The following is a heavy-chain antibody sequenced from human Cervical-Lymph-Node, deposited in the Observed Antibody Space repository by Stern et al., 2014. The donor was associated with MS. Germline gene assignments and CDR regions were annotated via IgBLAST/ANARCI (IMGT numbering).Heavy chain of an antibody. J-gene: IGHJ1*01. CDR2: MNPDSGDT. V-gene: IGHV1-8*01. Sequence: VQLVESGAEVRKPGASVRLSCKASGYLFTSDDINWVRQASGQGLEWMGWMNPDSGDTGFEQKFRGRVTMTRDISTSTAYIELSSLTSEDSAVYYCTKAWGHWGRGTQVTVSS. D-gene: IGHD7-27*01. CDR3: TKAWGH. CDR1: GYLFTSDD.